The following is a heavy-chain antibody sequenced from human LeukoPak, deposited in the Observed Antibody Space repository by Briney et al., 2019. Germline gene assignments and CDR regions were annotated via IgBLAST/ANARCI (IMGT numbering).Heavy chain of an antibody. J-gene: IGHJ3*02. D-gene: IGHD3-22*01. Sequence: SETLSLTCGVSGASVSSIGYSWSWIRQPPGRGLEWIGYIYQSGSASYNPSLQSRVTISIDKSKNQFSLNLNSVTAADTAVYYCARNSYYDNSGEGAFDIWGQGTMVTVSS. V-gene: IGHV4-30-2*01. CDR3: ARNSYYDNSGEGAFDI. CDR1: GASVSSIGYS. CDR2: IYQSGSA.